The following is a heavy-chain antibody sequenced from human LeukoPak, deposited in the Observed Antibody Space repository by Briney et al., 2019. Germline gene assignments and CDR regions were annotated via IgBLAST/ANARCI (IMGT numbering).Heavy chain of an antibody. D-gene: IGHD3-22*01. CDR2: INPNSGGT. CDR1: GYTFTGYY. V-gene: IGHV1-2*02. J-gene: IGHJ3*02. Sequence: GASVKVSCKASGYTFTGYYMHWVRQAPGQGLEWMGWINPNSGGTNYAQKFQGRVTMTRDTSISTAYMELSRLRSDDTAVYYCARGTWDSSGPLGAFDIWGQGTMVTVSS. CDR3: ARGTWDSSGPLGAFDI.